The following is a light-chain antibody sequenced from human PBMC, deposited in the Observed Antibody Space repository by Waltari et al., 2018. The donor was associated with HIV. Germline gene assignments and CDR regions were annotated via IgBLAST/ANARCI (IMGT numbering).Light chain of an antibody. J-gene: IGKJ4*01. CDR1: QSITGY. CDR2: AAS. Sequence: DIQLTPSPSSLSASVRDRVPISCRASQSITGYLNWYQQKPGKAPKLLISAASNLQSGVPSRFSGSGSGTDFTLTISSLQPEDLATYYCQQSYNTLAFSFGGGTKVDIK. CDR3: QQSYNTLAFS. V-gene: IGKV1-39*01.